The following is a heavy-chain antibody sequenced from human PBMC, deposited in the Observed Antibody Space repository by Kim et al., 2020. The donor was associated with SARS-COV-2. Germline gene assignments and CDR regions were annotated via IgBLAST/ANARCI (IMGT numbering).Heavy chain of an antibody. CDR3: ARTGYYGGIDY. V-gene: IGHV4-31*02. J-gene: IGHJ4*02. Sequence: STYYNPSLKSRITISVDTSKNQFSLKLSSVTAADTAVYYCARTGYYGGIDYWVQGTLVTVSS. CDR2: ST. D-gene: IGHD3-9*01.